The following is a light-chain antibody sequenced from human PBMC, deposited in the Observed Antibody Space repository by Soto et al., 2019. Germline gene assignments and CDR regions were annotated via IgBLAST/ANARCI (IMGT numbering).Light chain of an antibody. CDR2: DVN. J-gene: IGLJ2*01. CDR3: TSWTTSTTMI. CDR1: SSDIGAYNF. V-gene: IGLV2-14*03. Sequence: QSALTQPASVSGSPGQSITISCTGTSSDIGAYNFVSWYQQHPGKAPKLMLYDVNIRPSGVSNRFSGSKSGNTASLTISGLQAEDEPDYYCTSWTTSTTMIFGGGTKLTVL.